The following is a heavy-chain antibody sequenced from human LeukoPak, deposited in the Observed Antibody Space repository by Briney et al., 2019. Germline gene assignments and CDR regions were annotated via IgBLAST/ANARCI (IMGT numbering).Heavy chain of an antibody. CDR2: ISSNGGST. D-gene: IGHD4-17*01. CDR3: ARDLNGDYAGDY. CDR1: GFTFSSYT. J-gene: IGHJ4*02. V-gene: IGHV3-64*01. Sequence: PGGSLRLSCAASGFTFSSYTMNWVRQAPGKGLEWVSAISSNGGSTYYANSVKGRFTISRDNSKNTLYLQMGSLRAEDMAVYYCARDLNGDYAGDYWGQGTLVTVSS.